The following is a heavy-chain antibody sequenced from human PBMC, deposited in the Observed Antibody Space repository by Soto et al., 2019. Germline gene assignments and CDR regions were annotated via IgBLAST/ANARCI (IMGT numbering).Heavy chain of an antibody. J-gene: IGHJ4*02. V-gene: IGHV3-72*01. Sequence: EVQLVESGGGLVQPGGSLRLSCAASGFTFSDHYMEWVRQAPGKGLEWVGRIRNKANSCTTEYGASVKGRFTISRDDSKNSLSLKRTGLKTGDTAVYYCPRAWSGELKYFDSWGQGTLVTASS. CDR2: IRNKANSCTT. CDR1: GFTFSDHY. CDR3: PRAWSGELKYFDS. D-gene: IGHD3-10*01.